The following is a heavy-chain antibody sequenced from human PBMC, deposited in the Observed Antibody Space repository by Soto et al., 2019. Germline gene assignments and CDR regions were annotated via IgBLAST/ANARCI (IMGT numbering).Heavy chain of an antibody. CDR3: ARLRRADGSNSPLSYDAFDI. CDR2: FFPRDSDT. D-gene: IGHD5-12*01. J-gene: IGHJ3*02. Sequence: GEYLKVSCKGSGYTFANFWVGWVRQMPGSGLDWMGIFFPRDSDTRYSPSFQGQVTISADKSNSTAYLQWGSLKASDTAIYYCARLRRADGSNSPLSYDAFDIWGQGTEVTV. V-gene: IGHV5-51*01. CDR1: GYTFANFW.